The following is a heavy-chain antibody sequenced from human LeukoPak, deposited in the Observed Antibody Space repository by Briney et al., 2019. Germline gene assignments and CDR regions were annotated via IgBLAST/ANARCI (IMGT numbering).Heavy chain of an antibody. V-gene: IGHV4-39*07. CDR1: GGSIRSASYN. CDR3: AKIAAAGTRFDY. CDR2: IHYTGST. D-gene: IGHD6-13*01. Sequence: SETLSLTCTVSGGSIRSASYNWGWIRQPPGKGLEWIGSIHYTGSTYYNPSLKSRVTISVDTSKNQFSLKLSSVTAADTAVYYCAKIAAAGTRFDYWGQGTLVTVSS. J-gene: IGHJ4*02.